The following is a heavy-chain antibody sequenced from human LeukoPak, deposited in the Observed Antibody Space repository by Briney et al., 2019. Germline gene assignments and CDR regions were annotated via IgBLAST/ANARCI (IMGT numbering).Heavy chain of an antibody. D-gene: IGHD3-10*01. CDR2: INSDGTST. Sequence: PGGSLRLSCAASGFTFITHWMHWVRQAPGKGLVWVSRINSDGTSTTYADSVKGRFTISRDNAKNTLYLQMNSLRADDTAMYYCARDLKWFGETPDYWGQGTLVTVSS. V-gene: IGHV3-74*01. CDR3: ARDLKWFGETPDY. J-gene: IGHJ4*02. CDR1: GFTFITHW.